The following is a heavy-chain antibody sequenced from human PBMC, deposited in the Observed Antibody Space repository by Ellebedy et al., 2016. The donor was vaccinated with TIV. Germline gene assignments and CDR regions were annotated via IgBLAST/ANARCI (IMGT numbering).Heavy chain of an antibody. J-gene: IGHJ6*02. CDR2: MNPNSGNT. CDR1: GYTFTSYD. V-gene: IGHV1-8*01. D-gene: IGHD3-22*01. CDR3: AARDITTYGMDV. Sequence: ASVKVSCXASGYTFTSYDINWVRQATGQGLEWMGWMNPNSGNTGYAQKFQGRVTMTRNTSISTAYMELSSLRSEDTAVYYCAARDITTYGMDVWGQGTTVTVSS.